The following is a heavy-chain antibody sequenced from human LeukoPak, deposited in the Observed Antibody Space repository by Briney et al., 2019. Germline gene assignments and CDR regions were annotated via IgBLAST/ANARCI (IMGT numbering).Heavy chain of an antibody. CDR2: IRNKANNYAT. J-gene: IGHJ4*02. V-gene: IGHV3-73*01. CDR3: SRQVDSVHDY. CDR1: GFTFSGSH. Sequence: GGSLRLSCAASGFTFSGSHMHWVRQASGKGLGWVGHIRNKANNYATAYGASVTGRFTISRDDSKSTSYLQMDSLKTEDTAIYYCSRQVDSVHDYWGRGILVTVSS. D-gene: IGHD5-12*01.